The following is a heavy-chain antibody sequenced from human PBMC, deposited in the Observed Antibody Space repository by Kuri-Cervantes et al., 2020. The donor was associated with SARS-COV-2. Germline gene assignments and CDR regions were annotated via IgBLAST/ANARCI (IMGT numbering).Heavy chain of an antibody. CDR3: ARSYGVRYVPFDH. CDR1: GFTFANYY. D-gene: IGHD4-17*01. CDR2: IKFDGSGK. V-gene: IGHV3-7*05. J-gene: IGHJ1*01. Sequence: LSLTFAASGFTFANYYMSWVRQSPGKGLEWVANIKFDGSGKYYVDSVRGRFTISRDNAKNSLFLQLNSLTAADTAVYYCARSYGVRYVPFDHWGPGTLVTVSS.